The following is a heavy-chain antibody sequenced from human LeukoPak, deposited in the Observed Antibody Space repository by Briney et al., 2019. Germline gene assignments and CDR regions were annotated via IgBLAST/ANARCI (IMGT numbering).Heavy chain of an antibody. CDR3: ARDFPAVTRWFDP. CDR1: GYTFTGYF. V-gene: IGHV1-2*02. J-gene: IGHJ5*02. Sequence: ASVKVSCKASGYTFTGYFVHWVRQAPGQGLQWMGWINPNTGGTNYAQKFQGRVTMTRDTSIRTAYMDLSRLRSDDTAVYYCARDFPAVTRWFDPWGQGTLVTVSS. D-gene: IGHD3-16*01. CDR2: INPNTGGT.